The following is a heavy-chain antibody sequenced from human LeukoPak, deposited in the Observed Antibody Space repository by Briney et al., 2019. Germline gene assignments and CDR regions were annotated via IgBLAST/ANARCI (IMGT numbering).Heavy chain of an antibody. J-gene: IGHJ5*02. V-gene: IGHV1-69*13. CDR2: IIPIFGTA. D-gene: IGHD3-9*01. CDR1: GGTFSSYA. Sequence: GASVKVSCKASGGTFSSYAISWVRQAPGQGLEWMGGIIPIFGTANYAQKFQGRVTITADESTSTAYMELSSLRSEDTAVYYCASSPLLRYFDWLLDVDNWFDPWGQGTLFTVSS. CDR3: ASSPLLRYFDWLLDVDNWFDP.